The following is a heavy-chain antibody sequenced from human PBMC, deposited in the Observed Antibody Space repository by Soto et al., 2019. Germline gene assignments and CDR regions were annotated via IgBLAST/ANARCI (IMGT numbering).Heavy chain of an antibody. V-gene: IGHV1-3*01. CDR2: INAGNGNR. CDR1: GYTFSSYA. D-gene: IGHD5-18*01. J-gene: IGHJ4*02. CDR3: APHTLDTGMPSGY. Sequence: GASVKVSCKASGYTFSSYAMHWVRQAPGQRLEWMGWINAGNGNRKYSQKIQGRVTINRDTSASTAYMELSSLRSEDTAVYYCAPHTLDTGMPSGYWGQGTLVTVSS.